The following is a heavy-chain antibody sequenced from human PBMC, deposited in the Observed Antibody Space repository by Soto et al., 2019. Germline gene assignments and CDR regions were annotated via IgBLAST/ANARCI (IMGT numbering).Heavy chain of an antibody. D-gene: IGHD3-16*02. V-gene: IGHV4-4*02. CDR1: GGSISSSNW. CDR2: IFHNGNT. CDR3: ASRSYAMDI. J-gene: IGHJ6*02. Sequence: QVQLQESGPGLVKPSGTLSLTCAVSGGSISSSNWWSWVRQPPGKGLEWVGEIFHNGNTYANPSLTGRVTMSVDTSKNQFSLNLTSVTAADTAVYYCASRSYAMDIWGQGTTVTVSS.